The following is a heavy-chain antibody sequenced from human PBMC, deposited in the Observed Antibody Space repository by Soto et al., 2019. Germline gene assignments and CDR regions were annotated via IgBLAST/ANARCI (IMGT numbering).Heavy chain of an antibody. V-gene: IGHV3-23*01. Sequence: ESGGGLVQPGGSLRLSCAASGFTFNSHAMSWVRQAPGRGLEWVSTISGRGGSTFYADSVKGRFTISRDNSKNTLYLRMNTLRAEDTAIYYCPKQAIAVVEAATDWYFDLWGRGTLVTVSS. CDR1: GFTFNSHA. CDR2: ISGRGGST. J-gene: IGHJ2*01. CDR3: PKQAIAVVEAATDWYFDL. D-gene: IGHD2-15*01.